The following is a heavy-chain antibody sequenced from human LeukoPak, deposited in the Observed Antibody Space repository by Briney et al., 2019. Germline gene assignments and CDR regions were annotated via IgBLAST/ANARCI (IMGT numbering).Heavy chain of an antibody. Sequence: ASVKVSCKASGYTFTSYGISWVRQAPGQGLEWMGWINAGNGNTKYSQKFQGRVTITRDTSASTAYMELSSLRSEDTAVYYCAHLQGYGSASTRSFDYWGQGTLVTVSS. V-gene: IGHV1-3*01. CDR3: AHLQGYGSASTRSFDY. J-gene: IGHJ4*02. D-gene: IGHD3-10*01. CDR2: INAGNGNT. CDR1: GYTFTSYG.